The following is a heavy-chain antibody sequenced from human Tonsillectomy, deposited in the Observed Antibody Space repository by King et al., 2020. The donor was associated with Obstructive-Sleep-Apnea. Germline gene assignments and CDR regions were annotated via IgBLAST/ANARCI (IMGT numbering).Heavy chain of an antibody. D-gene: IGHD3-9*01. CDR2: IYYIGST. J-gene: IGHJ4*02. V-gene: IGHV4-31*03. CDR3: ARDSGDILTGSLGNSL. Sequence: VQLQESGPGLVNPSQTLSLTCTVSVGSISIGGFYWSWIRQHPGKGLEWIGYIYYIGSTYANPSLTDRVTLSVDTSKNHFSLKLSSVTAADTAVYYCARDSGDILTGSLGNSLWGQGTLVTVSS. CDR1: VGSISIGGFY.